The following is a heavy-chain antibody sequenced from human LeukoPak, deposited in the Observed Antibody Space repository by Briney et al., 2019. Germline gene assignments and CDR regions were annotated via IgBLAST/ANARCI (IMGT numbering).Heavy chain of an antibody. J-gene: IGHJ4*01. V-gene: IGHV3-66*01. CDR3: ARNLDYGGVDF. CDR2: IYSGGGT. Sequence: GGSLRLSCAASGFTVSSNYMSWVRQAPGKGLEWVSVIYSGGGTYYADSVKGRFTVSRDNSKNTLYLQMNSLRVDDTAMYYCARNLDYGGVDFWRHGNPVTVSS. CDR1: GFTVSSNY. D-gene: IGHD4-23*01.